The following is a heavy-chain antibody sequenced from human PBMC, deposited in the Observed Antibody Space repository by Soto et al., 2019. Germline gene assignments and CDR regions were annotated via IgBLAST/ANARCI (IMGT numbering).Heavy chain of an antibody. D-gene: IGHD2-8*01. CDR1: GFTFSDHH. CDR2: SRNKANSYTT. J-gene: IGHJ6*02. Sequence: GGSLRLSCAASGFTFSDHHMDWVRQAPGKGLEWVGRSRNKANSYTTEYAASVEGRFTISRDDSKNSVYLQMNSLKTEDTAVYYCARDGGCTNGVCYDYYYYGMDVWGQGTTVTVSS. CDR3: ARDGGCTNGVCYDYYYYGMDV. V-gene: IGHV3-72*01.